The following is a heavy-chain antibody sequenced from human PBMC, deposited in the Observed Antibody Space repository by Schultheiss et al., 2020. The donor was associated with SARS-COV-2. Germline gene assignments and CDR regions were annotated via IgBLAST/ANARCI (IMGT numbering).Heavy chain of an antibody. CDR2: IIPIFGTA. CDR1: GGTFSSYA. D-gene: IGHD2-21*01. V-gene: IGHV1-69*06. CDR3: AIAYCGGDCYLYDAFDI. Sequence: KISCKASGGTFSSYAISWVRQAPGQGLEWMGGIIPIFGTANYAQKFQGRVTITADKSTSTAYMELSSLRSEDTAVYYCAIAYCGGDCYLYDAFDIWGQGTMVTVSS. J-gene: IGHJ3*02.